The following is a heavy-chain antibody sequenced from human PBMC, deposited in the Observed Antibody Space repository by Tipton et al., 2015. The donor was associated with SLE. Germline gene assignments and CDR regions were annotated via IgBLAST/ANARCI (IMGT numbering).Heavy chain of an antibody. J-gene: IGHJ3*01. Sequence: TLSLTCAVYGGSFSGYYWSWIRQSPGKGLEWIGEINYSGSTKYNPSLKSRVTISVDPSKSQFSLKVNFMTAADTAVYYCATSLNYYDSSGPVAWGQGTMVTVSS. CDR1: GGSFSGYY. V-gene: IGHV4-34*01. CDR3: ATSLNYYDSSGPVA. D-gene: IGHD3-22*01. CDR2: INYSGST.